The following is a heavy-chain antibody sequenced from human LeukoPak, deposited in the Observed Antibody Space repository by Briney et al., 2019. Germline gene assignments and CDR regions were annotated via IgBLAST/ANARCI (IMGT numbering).Heavy chain of an antibody. CDR1: GFTFCSSR. V-gene: IGHV3-21*01. J-gene: IGHJ4*02. CDR2: ISSRSSDI. Sequence: GGSLSLSCEASGFTFCSSRMNWGRQAPGGGLAWVSSISSRSSDIYYADSVKGRFTISRDNARHSLYLQMNSLRADDTAVYYCARDGIMTTSGWDFDYWGQGTLVTVSS. D-gene: IGHD6-19*01. CDR3: ARDGIMTTSGWDFDY.